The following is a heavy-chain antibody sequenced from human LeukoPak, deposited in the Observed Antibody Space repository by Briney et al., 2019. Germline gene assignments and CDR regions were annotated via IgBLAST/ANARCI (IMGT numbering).Heavy chain of an antibody. J-gene: IGHJ6*03. V-gene: IGHV4-61*02. CDR1: GGSISSGSYY. D-gene: IGHD5-18*01. CDR3: ARDFWRGGYSYGLRYYYMDV. Sequence: PSQTLSLTCTVSGGSISSGSYYWSWIRQPAGTGLEWIGRIYTSGSTNYNPSLKSRVTISVDTSKNQFSLKLSSVTAADTAVYYCARDFWRGGYSYGLRYYYMDVWGKGTTVTVSS. CDR2: IYTSGST.